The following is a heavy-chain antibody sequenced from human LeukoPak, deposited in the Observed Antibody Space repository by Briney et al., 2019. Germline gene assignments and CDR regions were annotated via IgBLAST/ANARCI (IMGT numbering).Heavy chain of an antibody. D-gene: IGHD3-3*01. CDR2: IYTSGST. CDR3: ASEGYYDFWSGWTGSDAFDI. CDR1: GGSISSYY. Sequence: SETLSLTCTVSGGSISSYYWSWIRQPAGKGQEWIGRIYTSGSTNYNPSLKSRVTMSVDTSKNQFSLKLSSVTAADTAVYYCASEGYYDFWSGWTGSDAFDIWGQGTMVTVSS. V-gene: IGHV4-4*07. J-gene: IGHJ3*02.